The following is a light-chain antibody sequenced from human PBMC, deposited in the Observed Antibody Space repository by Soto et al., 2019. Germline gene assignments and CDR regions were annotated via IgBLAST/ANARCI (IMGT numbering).Light chain of an antibody. CDR1: SSDVGSYNL. J-gene: IGLJ3*02. Sequence: QSVLTQPASVSGSPGQSITISCTGTSSDVGSYNLVSWYQQHPGKAPKLMIYEVSKRPSGVSNRFSGSKSGNTASLTISGLQAEDEADYYCCSYAGSSTSPGVFGGGTKVTVL. V-gene: IGLV2-23*02. CDR3: CSYAGSSTSPGV. CDR2: EVS.